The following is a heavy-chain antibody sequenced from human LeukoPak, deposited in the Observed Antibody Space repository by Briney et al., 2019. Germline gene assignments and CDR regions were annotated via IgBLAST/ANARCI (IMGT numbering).Heavy chain of an antibody. CDR1: GFTFSSYN. D-gene: IGHD3-22*01. J-gene: IGHJ3*02. V-gene: IGHV3-48*04. CDR2: ISSSSSTI. Sequence: SGGSLRLSCAASGFTFSSYNMNWVRQAPGKGLEWVSYISSSSSTIYYADSVKGRFTISRDNAKNSLYLQMNSLRAEDTAVYYCARDWGYYYDSSGPNRNAFDIWGQGTMVTVSS. CDR3: ARDWGYYYDSSGPNRNAFDI.